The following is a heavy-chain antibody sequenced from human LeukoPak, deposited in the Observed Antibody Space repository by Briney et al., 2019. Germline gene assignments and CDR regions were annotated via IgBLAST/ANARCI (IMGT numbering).Heavy chain of an antibody. CDR1: GFSVSSYG. CDR3: VRDRAEGRAWVEFDP. CDR2: LCSNGGK. J-gene: IGHJ5*02. Sequence: PGGSLRLSCVASGFSVSSYGMSWVRQAPGKAPEWVSLLCSNGGKYYADSVQGRFIISRDNSKNTLYLQMNNLRVEDTAVYHCVRDRAEGRAWVEFDPWGQGTVVTVSS. V-gene: IGHV3-66*03.